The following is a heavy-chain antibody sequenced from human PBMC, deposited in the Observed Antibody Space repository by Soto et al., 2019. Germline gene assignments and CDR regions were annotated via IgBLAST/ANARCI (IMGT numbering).Heavy chain of an antibody. D-gene: IGHD3-3*01. CDR2: IYYSGST. J-gene: IGHJ6*03. CDR3: ARTYYDFWSGYYGYHYYMDV. CDR1: GGSISSYY. V-gene: IGHV4-59*08. Sequence: SETLSLTCTVSGGSISSYYWSWIRQPPGKGLEWIGYIYYSGSTNYNPSLKSRVTISVDTSKNQFSLKLSSVTAADTAVYYCARTYYDFWSGYYGYHYYMDVWGKGTTVTVSS.